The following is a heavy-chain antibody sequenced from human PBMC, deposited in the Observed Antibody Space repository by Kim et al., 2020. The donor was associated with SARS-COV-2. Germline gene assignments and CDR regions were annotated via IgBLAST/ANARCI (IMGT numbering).Heavy chain of an antibody. V-gene: IGHV1-46*04. J-gene: IGHJ6*02. CDR1: GYIFTNYY. Sequence: ASVKVSCKASGYIFTNYYVHWVRQAPGQGLEWMGVINPSGGGTSYAQKLQGRVSMTRDTSTSTVYMDLSSLRFEDTAGYYCARDGPGYDGIGVWGQGTAV. D-gene: IGHD3-16*01. CDR3: ARDGPGYDGIGV. CDR2: INPSGGGT.